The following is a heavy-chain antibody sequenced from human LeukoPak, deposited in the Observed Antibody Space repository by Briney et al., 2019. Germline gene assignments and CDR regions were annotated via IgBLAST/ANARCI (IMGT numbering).Heavy chain of an antibody. V-gene: IGHV1-2*02. CDR1: GYTFTDYY. Sequence: ASVKVSCKATGYTFTDYYMHWVRQAPGQGLEWMGWINPNSGGTNYAQKFQGRVTMTRDTSISTAYMELSRLRSDDTAVYYCASRYIVGATTFDYWGQGTLVTVSS. J-gene: IGHJ4*02. CDR2: INPNSGGT. D-gene: IGHD1-26*01. CDR3: ASRYIVGATTFDY.